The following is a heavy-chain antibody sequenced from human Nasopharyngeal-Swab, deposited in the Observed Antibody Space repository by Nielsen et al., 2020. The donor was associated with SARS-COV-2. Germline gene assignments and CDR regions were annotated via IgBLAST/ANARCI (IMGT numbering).Heavy chain of an antibody. CDR1: GYIFTSYR. CDR2: IYPADSDS. CDR3: VRRAFSASYFYFDY. J-gene: IGHJ4*02. D-gene: IGHD1-26*01. Sequence: GESLKISCKGSGYIFTSYRIGWVRQMPGKGLEWMGIIYPADSDSRYSLSFQGQVSISVDKSISTAYLQWNTLKASDTAIYYCVRRAFSASYFYFDYWGPGTLVTVSS. V-gene: IGHV5-51*01.